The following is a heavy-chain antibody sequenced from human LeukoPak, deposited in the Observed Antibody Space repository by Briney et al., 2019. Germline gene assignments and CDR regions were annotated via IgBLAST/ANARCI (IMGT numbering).Heavy chain of an antibody. J-gene: IGHJ4*02. D-gene: IGHD3-22*01. CDR2: ISAYNGNT. CDR3: ARVFPTYYYDSSGYAPDEPYFDY. CDR1: GYTFTSYG. Sequence: ASVKVSCKASGYTFTSYGISWVRQAPGQGLEWMGWISAYNGNTNYAQKLQGRVTMTTETSTSTAYMELRSLRSDDTAVYYCARVFPTYYYDSSGYAPDEPYFDYWGQGTLVTVSS. V-gene: IGHV1-18*01.